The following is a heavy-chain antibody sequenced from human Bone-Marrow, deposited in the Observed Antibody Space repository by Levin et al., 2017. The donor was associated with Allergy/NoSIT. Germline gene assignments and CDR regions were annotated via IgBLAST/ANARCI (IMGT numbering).Heavy chain of an antibody. J-gene: IGHJ6*02. Sequence: GESLKISCVASGFTFSTFGVNWVRQIPGKGLEWVASISSGGNDIYYADSVKGRFTISRDNVKHSLYLQMNSLRAEDTAVYYCARDRTFGILRNYGLGVWGQGTTVTVSS. CDR1: GFTFSTFG. V-gene: IGHV3-21*01. D-gene: IGHD3-16*01. CDR3: ARDRTFGILRNYGLGV. CDR2: ISSGGNDI.